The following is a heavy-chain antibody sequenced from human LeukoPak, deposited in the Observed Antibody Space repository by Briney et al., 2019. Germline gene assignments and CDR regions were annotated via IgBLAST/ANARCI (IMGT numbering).Heavy chain of an antibody. CDR3: ARHLLDVVVTAIDI. V-gene: IGHV5-51*01. J-gene: IGHJ3*02. CDR2: IFPKDSDV. CDR1: EYTFIRYW. Sequence: GESLKISCKASEYTFIRYWIGWVRQMPGKGLEWMGIIFPKDSDVRYDLSFQGQVTISADKSINTAYLQWSSLKASDTAMYYCARHLLDVVVTAIDIWGQGTVVTVSS. D-gene: IGHD2-21*02.